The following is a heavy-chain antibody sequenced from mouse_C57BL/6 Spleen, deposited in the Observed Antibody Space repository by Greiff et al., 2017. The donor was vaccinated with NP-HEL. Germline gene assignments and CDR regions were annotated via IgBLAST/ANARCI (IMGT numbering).Heavy chain of an antibody. V-gene: IGHV1-66*01. CDR2: IYPGSGNT. CDR3: ASFWSFYAMDY. Sequence: VQLQQSGPELVKPGASVKISCKASGYSFTSYYIHWVKQRPGQGLEWIGWIYPGSGNTKYNEKFKGKATLTADTSSSTAYMQLSSLTSEDSAVYYCASFWSFYAMDYWGQGTSVTVSS. J-gene: IGHJ4*01. CDR1: GYSFTSYY.